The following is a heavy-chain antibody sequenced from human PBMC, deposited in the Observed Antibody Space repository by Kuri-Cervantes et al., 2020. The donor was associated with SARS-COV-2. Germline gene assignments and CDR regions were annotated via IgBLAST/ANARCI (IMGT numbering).Heavy chain of an antibody. Sequence: SGPTLVKPTQTLTLTCTFSGFSLTTSGVGVGWFRHPPGKALECLALIYWNDDKRYSPSLKTRLTITKDTSKNQVVLIMTNMDPVDTATYYCAHSPTGANFDYWGQGTLVTVSS. V-gene: IGHV2-5*01. CDR2: IYWNDDK. CDR3: AHSPTGANFDY. D-gene: IGHD7-27*01. J-gene: IGHJ4*02. CDR1: GFSLTTSGVG.